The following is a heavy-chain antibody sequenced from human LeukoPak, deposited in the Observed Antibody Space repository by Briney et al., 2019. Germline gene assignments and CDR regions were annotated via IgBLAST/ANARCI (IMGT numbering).Heavy chain of an antibody. CDR3: ARDVGAVMFDY. J-gene: IGHJ4*02. CDR1: GFTFSNRA. Sequence: PGGSLRLSCAASGFTFSNRAMSWVRQAPGKGLGWVSTISGDGFNTHYADSVKGRFTISRDTSKNTLYLQMHSLRAEDTAVFYCARDVGAVMFDYWGRGTLVTVSS. CDR2: ISGDGFNT. D-gene: IGHD1-26*01. V-gene: IGHV3-23*01.